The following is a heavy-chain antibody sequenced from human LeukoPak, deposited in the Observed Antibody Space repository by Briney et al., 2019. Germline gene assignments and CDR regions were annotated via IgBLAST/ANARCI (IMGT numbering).Heavy chain of an antibody. CDR3: ARDWRLQSAGDFDY. V-gene: IGHV1-18*01. Sequence: ASVKVSCRASGYTFTSYGISWVRQAPGQGHEWMGWISAYNGNTNYAQKLQGRVTMTTDTSTSTAYMELRSLRSDDTAVYYCARDWRLQSAGDFDYWGQGTLVTVSS. J-gene: IGHJ4*02. D-gene: IGHD7-27*01. CDR1: GYTFTSYG. CDR2: ISAYNGNT.